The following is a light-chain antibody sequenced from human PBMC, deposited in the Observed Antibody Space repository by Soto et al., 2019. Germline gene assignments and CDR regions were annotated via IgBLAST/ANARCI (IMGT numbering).Light chain of an antibody. Sequence: QLVLTQPPSASGTPGPRVTISCSGSSSNIGSNHVHWYQHLPGTAPKLLISDNSQRPSGVPDRFSGSRSGTSASLAISGLRSEDEADYYCTAWDDRLRGGMFGGGTKLTVL. CDR1: SSNIGSNH. V-gene: IGLV1-47*02. CDR3: TAWDDRLRGGM. J-gene: IGLJ3*02. CDR2: DNS.